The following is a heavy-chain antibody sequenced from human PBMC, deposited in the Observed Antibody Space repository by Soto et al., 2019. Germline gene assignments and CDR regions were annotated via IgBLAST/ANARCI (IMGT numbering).Heavy chain of an antibody. J-gene: IGHJ6*02. CDR1: GGSISSGDYY. CDR2: IHYSGST. Sequence: PSETLSLTCTVSGGSISSGDYYWSWIRQPPGKGLEWIGYIHYSGSTYYNPSLKSRVTISLDTSKNQFSLKLTSVTATDTAVYYCARQGFGPLHGLVDVWGQGTTVTVSS. CDR3: ARQGFGPLHGLVDV. D-gene: IGHD3-10*01. V-gene: IGHV4-30-4*01.